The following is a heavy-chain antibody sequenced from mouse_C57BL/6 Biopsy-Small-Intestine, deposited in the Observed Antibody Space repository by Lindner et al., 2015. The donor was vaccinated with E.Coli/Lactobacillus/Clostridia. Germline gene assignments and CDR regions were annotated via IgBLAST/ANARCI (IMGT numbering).Heavy chain of an antibody. J-gene: IGHJ2*01. CDR1: GYSFTGYN. D-gene: IGHD2-4*01. Sequence: VQLQESGTELVKPGASVKISCKASGYSFTGYNMNWVKQSHGKSLEWIGNINPYYGYTFYNQNFKGKATLTVDKSSSTAYMQLNSLTSEDSAVYYCAREGLRPFDYWGQGTTLTASS. V-gene: IGHV1-39*01. CDR3: AREGLRPFDY. CDR2: INPYYGYT.